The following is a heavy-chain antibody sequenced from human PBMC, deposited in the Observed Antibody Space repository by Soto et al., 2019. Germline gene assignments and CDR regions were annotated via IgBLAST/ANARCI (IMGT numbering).Heavy chain of an antibody. J-gene: IGHJ6*03. CDR2: IKQDGSEK. Sequence: GGSLRLSCAASGFTFSSYWMSWVRQAPGKGLEWVANIKQDGSEKYYVDSVKGRFTISRDNAKNSLYLQMNSLRAEDTAVYYCASRGSSGYLYYYYYYMDVWGKGTTVTVSS. V-gene: IGHV3-7*01. D-gene: IGHD6-6*01. CDR3: ASRGSSGYLYYYYYYMDV. CDR1: GFTFSSYW.